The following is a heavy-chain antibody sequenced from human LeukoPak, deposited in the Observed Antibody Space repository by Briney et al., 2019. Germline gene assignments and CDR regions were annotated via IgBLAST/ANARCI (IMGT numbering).Heavy chain of an antibody. CDR2: IHPGDSDT. J-gene: IGHJ4*02. Sequence: KSGESLKISCKGSGYSFTNFWIGWVRQMPGKGLEWMGIIHPGDSDTRYGPSFQGQVTISADKSISTAYLQWNSPKASDTAMYYCARRSGSYFDYWGQGTLVTVSS. CDR1: GYSFTNFW. CDR3: ARRSGSYFDY. D-gene: IGHD1-26*01. V-gene: IGHV5-51*01.